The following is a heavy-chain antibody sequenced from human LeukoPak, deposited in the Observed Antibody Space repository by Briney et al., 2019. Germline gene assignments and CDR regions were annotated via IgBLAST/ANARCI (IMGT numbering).Heavy chain of an antibody. Sequence: GGSLRLSCAASGFTFSSYWMHWVRQAPGKGLVWVSRINSDGSSTSYADSVKGRFTISRDNAKNTLYLQMNSLRAEDTAVYYCARRPPEIVVVVAASGGDAFDIWGQGTMVTVSS. J-gene: IGHJ3*02. CDR3: ARRPPEIVVVVAASGGDAFDI. V-gene: IGHV3-74*01. CDR1: GFTFSSYW. D-gene: IGHD2-15*01. CDR2: INSDGSST.